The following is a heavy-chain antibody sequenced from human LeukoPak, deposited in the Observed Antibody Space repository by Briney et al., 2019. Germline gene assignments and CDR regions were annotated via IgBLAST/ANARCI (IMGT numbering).Heavy chain of an antibody. CDR1: GYSISSDYY. Sequence: SETLSLTCTVSGYSISSDYYWGWIRQPPGKGLEWIGRIYTSGSTNYNPSLKSRVTMSVDTSKNQFSLKLSSVTAADTAVYYCARVGTVVAFDIWGQGTMVTVSS. V-gene: IGHV4-38-2*02. J-gene: IGHJ3*02. CDR3: ARVGTVVAFDI. CDR2: IYTSGST. D-gene: IGHD4-17*01.